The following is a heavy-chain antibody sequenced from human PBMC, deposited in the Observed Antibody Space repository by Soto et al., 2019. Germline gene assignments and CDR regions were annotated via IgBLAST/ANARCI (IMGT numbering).Heavy chain of an antibody. CDR1: GVTVSSYS. J-gene: IGHJ4*02. V-gene: IGHV3-23*01. Sequence: GGSLRLCCAASGVTVSSYSMNWFRKAPGKGLEWVSSISNSGGSTFYADSVKGRFTISRDNSMNTLYLQMNSLRVEDTAVYYCAKRQWYGSGSHDYWGQGTLVTVSS. D-gene: IGHD3-10*01. CDR2: ISNSGGST. CDR3: AKRQWYGSGSHDY.